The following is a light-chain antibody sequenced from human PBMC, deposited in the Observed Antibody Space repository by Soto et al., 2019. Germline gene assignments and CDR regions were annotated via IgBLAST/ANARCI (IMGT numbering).Light chain of an antibody. Sequence: EIVMTQSPVTLSVSPGERATLSCRASQSVGTYLAWYQLKPGQTPRLLISGASTRATGIPARFGGSGSGSEFTLTISSLQSEDFAVYSCQQYSVWPLVTFGGGTKVEIK. CDR2: GAS. J-gene: IGKJ4*01. CDR3: QQYSVWPLVT. CDR1: QSVGTY. V-gene: IGKV3-15*01.